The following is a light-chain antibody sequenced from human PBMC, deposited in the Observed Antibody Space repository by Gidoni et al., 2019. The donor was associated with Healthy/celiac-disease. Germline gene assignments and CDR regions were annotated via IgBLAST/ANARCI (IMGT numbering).Light chain of an antibody. Sequence: DIVMTQSPDSLAVSLGERAPINCKSSQSVLYSSNNKSYLAWYQQKPGQPPKLLIYWASTRESGVPDRFSGSGSGTDFTLTISSLQAEDVAVYYCQQYYSNPQTFGQGTKVEIK. J-gene: IGKJ1*01. CDR3: QQYYSNPQT. CDR2: WAS. CDR1: QSVLYSSNNKSY. V-gene: IGKV4-1*01.